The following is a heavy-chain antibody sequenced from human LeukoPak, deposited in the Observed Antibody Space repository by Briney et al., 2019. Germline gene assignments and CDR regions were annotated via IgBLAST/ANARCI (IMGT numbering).Heavy chain of an antibody. J-gene: IGHJ6*02. D-gene: IGHD5-12*01. CDR2: INHNGNVN. CDR1: GFTFNSYW. Sequence: GGSLRLSCAASGFTFNSYWMNWARQAPGKGLEWVASINHNGNVNYYVDSVKGRFTISRDNAKNSLYLRMSNLRAEDTAVYFCARGGGLDVWGQGATVNVSS. V-gene: IGHV3-7*03. CDR3: ARGGGLDV.